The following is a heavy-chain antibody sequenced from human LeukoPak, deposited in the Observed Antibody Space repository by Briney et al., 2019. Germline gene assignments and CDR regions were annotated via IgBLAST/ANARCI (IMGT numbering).Heavy chain of an antibody. CDR1: GITFSNYA. J-gene: IGHJ4*02. CDR3: AKCPGSANCYTGFDY. V-gene: IGHV3-23*01. Sequence: GGSLLLSCVASGITFSNYAVSWVRQAPEKGLDWVSVISGSAHKIRYADSVKGRFTISRDNSENIVYLQMNNLRVEDTAVYYCAKCPGSANCYTGFDYWGQGTLVTVSS. D-gene: IGHD2-2*02. CDR2: ISGSAHKI.